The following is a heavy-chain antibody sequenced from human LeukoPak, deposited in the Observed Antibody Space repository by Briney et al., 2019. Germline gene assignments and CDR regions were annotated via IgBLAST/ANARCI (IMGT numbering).Heavy chain of an antibody. V-gene: IGHV4-30-4*08. CDR2: IYYSGST. CDR3: ARDGHSGYFDY. Sequence: PSETLSLTCTVSGGSISSGDYYWSWIRQPPGKGLEWIGYIYYSGSTYYNPSLKSRVTISVDTSKNQFSLKLSSVTAADTAVYYCARDGHSGYFDYWGQGTLVTVSS. J-gene: IGHJ4*02. D-gene: IGHD2-8*01. CDR1: GGSISSGDYY.